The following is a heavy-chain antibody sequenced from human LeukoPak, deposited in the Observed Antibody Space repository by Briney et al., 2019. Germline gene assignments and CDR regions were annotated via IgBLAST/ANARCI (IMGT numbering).Heavy chain of an antibody. V-gene: IGHV1-8*01. CDR1: GYTFTSYD. D-gene: IGHD3-10*01. CDR3: ARGGSGSYYNGDDF. Sequence: ASVKVSCKASGYTFTSYDINWVRQATGQGLEWMGWMNPSSGNTDYAQKLQGRVTMTRNTSISTAYTELSSLRSEDTAVYYCARGGSGSYYNGDDFWGQGTLVTVSS. CDR2: MNPSSGNT. J-gene: IGHJ4*02.